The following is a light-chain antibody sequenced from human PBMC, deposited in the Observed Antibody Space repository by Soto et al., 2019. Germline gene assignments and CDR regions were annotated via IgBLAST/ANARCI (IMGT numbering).Light chain of an antibody. Sequence: EIVMTQSAATLSVSPGERATLSCRASQSVSSNLAWYQQKPGHAPRLLIYGASSRATGIPARFSGSGSGTEFTLTISSLQSEDSAVYFCQQYNNWPRPFGQGTEV. V-gene: IGKV3-15*01. J-gene: IGKJ1*01. CDR2: GAS. CDR1: QSVSSN. CDR3: QQYNNWPRP.